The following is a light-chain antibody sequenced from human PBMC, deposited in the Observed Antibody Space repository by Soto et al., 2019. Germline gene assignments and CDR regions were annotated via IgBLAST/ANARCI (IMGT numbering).Light chain of an antibody. CDR3: QQYGGSVPIT. J-gene: IGKJ5*01. CDR2: GAS. Sequence: EIVLTQSPGTLSLSPGERATLSCRASQSVSSAYLAWYQQKPGQAPRLLISGASSRATGIPDRFSGSGSGTDFSLTISRLEPEDSAVYYCQQYGGSVPITFGQGTRLDIK. CDR1: QSVSSAY. V-gene: IGKV3-20*01.